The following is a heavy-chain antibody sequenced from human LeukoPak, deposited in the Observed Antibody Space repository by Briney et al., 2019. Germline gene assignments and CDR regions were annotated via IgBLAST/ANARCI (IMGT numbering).Heavy chain of an antibody. CDR3: ARSVAGGATPSDD. J-gene: IGHJ4*02. CDR2: IYYSGST. Sequence: SETLSLTCTVSGGSFSSGSYYWSWIRQPPGKGLEWIVYIYYSGSTNYNPSLKSRVTISVKTSKNQFSLKLSSGTAADTAVYYGARSVAGGATPSDDWGQGSLVTVSS. D-gene: IGHD1-26*01. V-gene: IGHV4-61*01. CDR1: GGSFSSGSYY.